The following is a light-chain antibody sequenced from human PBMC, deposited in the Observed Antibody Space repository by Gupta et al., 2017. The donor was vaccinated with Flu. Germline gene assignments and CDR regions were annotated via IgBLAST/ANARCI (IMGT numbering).Light chain of an antibody. CDR1: QTISANY. CDR2: AAY. Sequence: EVVLTQSPGTLSLSRGERATLSCRASQTISANYFAWYRQKSGQPPRLLIYAAYARASGIPDRFSGSRSGTDFTLTISRLEPEDFAVYYCQYYGNSPLSFGGGTKVEMK. V-gene: IGKV3-20*01. CDR3: QYYGNSPLS. J-gene: IGKJ4*01.